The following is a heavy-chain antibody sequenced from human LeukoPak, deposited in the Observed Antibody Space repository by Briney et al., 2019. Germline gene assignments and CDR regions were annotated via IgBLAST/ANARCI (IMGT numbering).Heavy chain of an antibody. CDR1: GYSFTSYW. D-gene: IGHD3-22*01. J-gene: IGHJ6*02. CDR3: ARPHARLDSSGYYVAPTTYGMDV. Sequence: GESLKISCKGSGYSFTSYWIGWVRQMPGKGLEWMGIIYPGDSDTRYSPSFQGQVTISADKSISTAYLQWSSLKASDTAMYYCARPHARLDSSGYYVAPTTYGMDVWGQGTTVTVSS. CDR2: IYPGDSDT. V-gene: IGHV5-51*01.